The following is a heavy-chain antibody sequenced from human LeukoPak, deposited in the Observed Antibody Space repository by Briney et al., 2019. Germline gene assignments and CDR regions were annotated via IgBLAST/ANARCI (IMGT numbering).Heavy chain of an antibody. CDR1: GFTFSSYA. CDR3: ARDQTRDYYDSSGYWLGDY. V-gene: IGHV3-30*04. J-gene: IGHJ4*02. Sequence: GRSLRLSCAASGFTFSSYAMHWVRQAPGKGLEWVAVISYDGSNEYYADSVKGRFTISRDNSKNTLYLQMNSLRAEDTAVYYCARDQTRDYYDSSGYWLGDYWGQGTLVTVSS. CDR2: ISYDGSNE. D-gene: IGHD3-22*01.